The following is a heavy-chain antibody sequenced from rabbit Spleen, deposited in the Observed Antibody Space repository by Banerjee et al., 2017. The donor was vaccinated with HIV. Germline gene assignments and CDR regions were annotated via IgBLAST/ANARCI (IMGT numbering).Heavy chain of an antibody. CDR2: IDTGSSGFT. CDR3: ARESFSNWDL. J-gene: IGHJ4*01. Sequence: QSLEESGGDLVKPGASLTLTCIASGVSFSGNSYMCWVRQAPGKGLEWIACIDTGSSGFTYFASWAKGRFTISKTSSTTVTLQMTSLTAADTATYFCARESFSNWDLWGPGTLVTVS. D-gene: IGHD7-1*01. CDR1: GVSFSGNSY. V-gene: IGHV1S40*01.